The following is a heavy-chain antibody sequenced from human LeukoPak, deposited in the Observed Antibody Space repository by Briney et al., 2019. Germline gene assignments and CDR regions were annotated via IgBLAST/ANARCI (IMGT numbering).Heavy chain of an antibody. D-gene: IGHD1-26*01. Sequence: SQTLSLTCAISGDSVSSNIAAWNWIRQSPSRGLEWLGRTYYRSKWYYDYAVSVKSRITINPDTSKNQFSLQLNSVTPEDTAVYYCARDLLRGGSYPPPFDSWGQGTLVTVSS. CDR2: TYYRSKWYY. CDR1: GDSVSSNIAA. J-gene: IGHJ4*02. V-gene: IGHV6-1*01. CDR3: ARDLLRGGSYPPPFDS.